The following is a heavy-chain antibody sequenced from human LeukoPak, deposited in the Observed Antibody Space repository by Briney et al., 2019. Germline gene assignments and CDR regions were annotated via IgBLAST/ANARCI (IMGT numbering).Heavy chain of an antibody. Sequence: SETLSLTCTLSVASLCRYYSRCIPDPTGKGRVWIGYIYYSGSTNKNPSIKRRVTPSVDTSKKQFSLKLSSVTSADTAVYYGAGSYSYGLDYWGQGTLVTVSS. V-gene: IGHV4-59*01. CDR1: VASLCRYY. CDR3: AGSYSYGLDY. D-gene: IGHD5-18*01. J-gene: IGHJ4*02. CDR2: IYYSGST.